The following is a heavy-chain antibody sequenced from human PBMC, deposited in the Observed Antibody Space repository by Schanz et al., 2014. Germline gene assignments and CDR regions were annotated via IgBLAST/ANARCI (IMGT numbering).Heavy chain of an antibody. J-gene: IGHJ4*01. CDR1: GFTFSDHY. CDR3: AREQIMAAAGLGVC. V-gene: IGHV3-11*05. D-gene: IGHD6-13*01. CDR2: ISGTTSYT. Sequence: QVQLVESGGGLVKPGGSLRLSCAASGFTFSDHYMSWIRQAPGTGLEWVSYISGTTSYTNYADSVKGRFTISRYNAKSALYLQMIRLTAEDTAVYDSAREQIMAAAGLGVCWGGGTLVSVSS.